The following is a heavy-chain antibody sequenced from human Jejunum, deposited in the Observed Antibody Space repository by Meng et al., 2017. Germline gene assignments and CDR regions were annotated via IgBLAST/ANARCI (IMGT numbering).Heavy chain of an antibody. D-gene: IGHD7-27*01. CDR2: INPSDTTT. Sequence: QAHLVASGGGLVKPGGSLRLSCAASGITFSDFYMSWVRQAPGKGLEWVSYINPSDTTTDYADSVKGRFTISRDHAKKSMYLQMNSLRVEDTAVYYCARGHWALDSWGQGTLVTVSS. CDR3: ARGHWALDS. V-gene: IGHV3-11*01. J-gene: IGHJ4*02. CDR1: GITFSDFY.